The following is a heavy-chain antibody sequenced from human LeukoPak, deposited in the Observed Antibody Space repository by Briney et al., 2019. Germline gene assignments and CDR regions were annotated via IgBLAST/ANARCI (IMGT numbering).Heavy chain of an antibody. J-gene: IGHJ4*02. CDR3: TRVAPGYCSSTSCYTVDF. CDR1: GFTFGDYA. Sequence: GSLRLSCTVSGFTFGDYAMSWVRQAPGKGLEWVGFIRSKTYGGTTEYAASVKGRFSISRDDSKSIAYLQMNSLTTEDTAVYYCTRVAPGYCSSTSCYTVDFWGQGTLVTVSS. CDR2: IRSKTYGGTT. D-gene: IGHD2-2*02. V-gene: IGHV3-49*04.